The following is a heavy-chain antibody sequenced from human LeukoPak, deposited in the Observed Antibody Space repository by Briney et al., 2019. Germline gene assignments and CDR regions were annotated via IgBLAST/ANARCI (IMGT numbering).Heavy chain of an antibody. V-gene: IGHV1-18*01. CDR1: GYTFSSFG. J-gene: IGHJ4*02. Sequence: ASVKVSCKASGYTFSSFGISWLRQAPGHGLEWMGWISAYNGNTNYAQKLQGRVTMTTDTSTSTAYMELRSLRSDDTAVYYCARAYYYDSSGYYAYYFDYWGQGTLVTVSS. CDR3: ARAYYYDSSGYYAYYFDY. D-gene: IGHD3-22*01. CDR2: ISAYNGNT.